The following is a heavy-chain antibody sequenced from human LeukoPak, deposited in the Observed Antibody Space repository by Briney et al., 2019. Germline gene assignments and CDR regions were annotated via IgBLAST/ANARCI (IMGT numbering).Heavy chain of an antibody. Sequence: GRSLRLSCAASGFTFSSYGMHWVRQAPGKGLEWVAVISYDGSNKYYADSVKGRFTISRDNSKNTLYLQMNSLRAEDTAVYYCATRYYYGSGSYYNVPPLDYWGRGTLVTVSS. CDR2: ISYDGSNK. CDR1: GFTFSSYG. J-gene: IGHJ4*02. D-gene: IGHD3-10*01. V-gene: IGHV3-30*03. CDR3: ATRYYYGSGSYYNVPPLDY.